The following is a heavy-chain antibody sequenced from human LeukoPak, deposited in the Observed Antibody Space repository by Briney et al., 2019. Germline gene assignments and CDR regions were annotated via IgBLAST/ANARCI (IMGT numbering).Heavy chain of an antibody. CDR1: GFTFSSYS. Sequence: GGSLRLSCVGSGFTFSSYSMNWVRQAPGKGLEWISFISGSSSTIHYADSVKGRFTISRDNAKNSLYLQMNSLRGEDTAVYYCAQRSTLIGDSWGQGTLVTVSS. D-gene: IGHD4-17*01. CDR3: AQRSTLIGDS. J-gene: IGHJ5*01. CDR2: ISGSSSTI. V-gene: IGHV3-48*01.